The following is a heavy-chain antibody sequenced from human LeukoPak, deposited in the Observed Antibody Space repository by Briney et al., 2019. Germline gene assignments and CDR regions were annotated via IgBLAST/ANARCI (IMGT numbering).Heavy chain of an antibody. CDR2: IKQDGSEK. J-gene: IGHJ6*03. D-gene: IGHD5-18*01. V-gene: IGHV3-7*01. CDR1: GFTFSNAW. Sequence: PGGSLRLSCAASGFTFSNAWMSWVRQAPGKGLEWVANIKQDGSEKYYVDSVKGRFTISRDNAENSLYLQMNSLRAEDTAVYYCARDRVGSYGPRLYYYYYMDVWGKGTTVTVSS. CDR3: ARDRVGSYGPRLYYYYYMDV.